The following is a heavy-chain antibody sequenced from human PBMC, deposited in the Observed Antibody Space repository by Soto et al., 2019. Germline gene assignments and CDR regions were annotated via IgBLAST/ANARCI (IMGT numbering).Heavy chain of an antibody. Sequence: TLSLTCTVSGGSISSYYWSWIRQPAGKGLEWIGRIYTSGSTNYNPSLKSRVTMSVDTSKNQFSLKLSPVTAADTAVYYCARDRPRTNYVGNWFDPWGQGTLVTVSS. D-gene: IGHD3-16*01. V-gene: IGHV4-4*07. CDR3: ARDRPRTNYVGNWFDP. CDR1: GGSISSYY. J-gene: IGHJ5*02. CDR2: IYTSGST.